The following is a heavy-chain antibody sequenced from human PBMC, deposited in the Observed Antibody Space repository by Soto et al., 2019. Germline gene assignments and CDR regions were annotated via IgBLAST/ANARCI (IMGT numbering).Heavy chain of an antibody. D-gene: IGHD3-9*01. J-gene: IGHJ5*02. CDR2: INHSGST. Sequence: QVQLQQWGAGLLKPSETLSLTCAVYGGSFSGYYWSWIRQPPGKGLEWIGEINHSGSTNYNPSLKSRVTISVDTSKNQFSLKLSSVTAADTAVYYCARGKGERYFDWFRYPNWFDPWGQGTLVTVSS. CDR3: ARGKGERYFDWFRYPNWFDP. CDR1: GGSFSGYY. V-gene: IGHV4-34*01.